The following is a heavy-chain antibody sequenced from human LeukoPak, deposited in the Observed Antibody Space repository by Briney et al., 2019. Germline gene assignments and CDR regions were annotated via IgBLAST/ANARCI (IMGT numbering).Heavy chain of an antibody. V-gene: IGHV1-8*01. Sequence: ASVKVSCKASGYTFTSYDINWVRQATGQGLEWMGWMNPNSGNTGYAQKFQGRVTMTRNTSISTAYMELSRLRSDDTAVYYCARVAQAYYYDSSGEIGAFDIWGQGTMVTVSS. CDR2: MNPNSGNT. D-gene: IGHD3-22*01. J-gene: IGHJ3*02. CDR3: ARVAQAYYYDSSGEIGAFDI. CDR1: GYTFTSYD.